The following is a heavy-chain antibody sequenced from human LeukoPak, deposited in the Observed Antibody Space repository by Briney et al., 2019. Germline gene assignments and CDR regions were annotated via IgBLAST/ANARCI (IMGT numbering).Heavy chain of an antibody. V-gene: IGHV4-34*01. Sequence: SETLSLTCAVYGGSFSGYYWSWIRQPPGKGLEWIGEINHSGSTNYNPSLKSRVTISVDTSKNQFSLKLSSVTAADTAVYYCARGGSYYDILTGYPDYWGQGTLVTVSS. CDR3: ARGGSYYDILTGYPDY. CDR2: INHSGST. CDR1: GGSFSGYY. J-gene: IGHJ4*02. D-gene: IGHD3-9*01.